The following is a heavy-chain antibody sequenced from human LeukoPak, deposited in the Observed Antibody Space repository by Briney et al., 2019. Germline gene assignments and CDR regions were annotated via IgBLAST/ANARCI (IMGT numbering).Heavy chain of an antibody. V-gene: IGHV3-23*01. CDR3: ARDSLAYCGGDCYSTLFDY. J-gene: IGHJ4*02. Sequence: GGSLRLSCAASGFTFSSYAMSWVRQAPGKGLEWVSAISGSGGSTYYADSVKGRFTISRDNSKNTLYLQMSSLRAEDTAVYYCARDSLAYCGGDCYSTLFDYWGQGTLVTVSS. CDR1: GFTFSSYA. CDR2: ISGSGGST. D-gene: IGHD2-21*02.